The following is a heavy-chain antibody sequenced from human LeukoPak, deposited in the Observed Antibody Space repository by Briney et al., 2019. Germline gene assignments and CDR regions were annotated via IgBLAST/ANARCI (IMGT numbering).Heavy chain of an antibody. V-gene: IGHV3-7*01. CDR1: GFTFSSYS. CDR2: IEHDGSET. CDR3: ARAYY. J-gene: IGHJ4*02. Sequence: GGSLRLSCTASGFTFSSYSMNWVRQAPGKGLELVANIEHDGSETFYLDSVKGRFTVSRDNAKNSLFLHMNNLRAEDTGVYYCARAYYWGQGTLVTVSS.